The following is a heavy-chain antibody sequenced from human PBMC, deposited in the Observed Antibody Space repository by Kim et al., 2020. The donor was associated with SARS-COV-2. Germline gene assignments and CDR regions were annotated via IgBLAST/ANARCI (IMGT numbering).Heavy chain of an antibody. Sequence: ASVKVSCKASGYTFTSYYMHWVRQAPGQGLEWMGRINPGGGSTSYAQKFQGRVTMTRDTSTSTVYMELSSLRSEDTAVYYCARDLTTVVIPSGYYDGMDVWGQGTTVTVSS. CDR2: INPGGGST. CDR3: ARDLTTVVIPSGYYDGMDV. J-gene: IGHJ6*02. D-gene: IGHD4-17*01. CDR1: GYTFTSYY. V-gene: IGHV1-46*01.